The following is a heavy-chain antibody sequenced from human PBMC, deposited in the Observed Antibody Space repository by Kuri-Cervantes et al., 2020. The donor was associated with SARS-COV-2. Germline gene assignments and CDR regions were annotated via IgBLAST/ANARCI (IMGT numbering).Heavy chain of an antibody. J-gene: IGHJ5*02. V-gene: IGHV1-46*01. CDR1: GYTFTSYY. CDR3: ARDALPTIFGVVIIYWFDP. CDR2: INPSGGST. Sequence: ASVKVSCKASGYTFTSYYMHWVRQAPGQGLEWMGMINPSGGSTSYAQKFQGRVTMTRDTSTSTVYMELSSLRSEDTAVYYCARDALPTIFGVVIIYWFDPWGQGTLVTVSS. D-gene: IGHD3-3*01.